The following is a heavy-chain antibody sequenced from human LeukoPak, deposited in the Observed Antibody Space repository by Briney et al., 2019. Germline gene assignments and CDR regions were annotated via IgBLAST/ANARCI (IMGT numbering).Heavy chain of an antibody. J-gene: IGHJ4*02. Sequence: PGGSLRLSCVASGFTFSAYCMHWVRHGPEKGLEWVSRICPDGSVVNHADSVKGRFTTSRDNAKNTVFLQMNSLRVDDTAVYYCVRDLREADHWGVGTLVTVSS. CDR3: VRDLREADH. V-gene: IGHV3-74*01. CDR1: GFTFSAYC. CDR2: ICPDGSVV. D-gene: IGHD3-10*01.